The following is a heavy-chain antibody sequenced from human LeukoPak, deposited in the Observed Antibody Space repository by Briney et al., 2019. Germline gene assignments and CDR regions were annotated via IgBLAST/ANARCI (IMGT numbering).Heavy chain of an antibody. D-gene: IGHD6-19*01. CDR3: ARLSTGEWLVGKRTFDY. J-gene: IGHJ4*02. V-gene: IGHV4-59*08. Sequence: PSETLSLTCTVSGGSISSYYWSWIRQPPGKGLEWIGYIYYSGSTNYNPSLKSRVTISVDTSKNQFSLKLSSVTAADTAVYYCARLSTGEWLVGKRTFDYWGQGTLVTVSS. CDR1: GGSISSYY. CDR2: IYYSGST.